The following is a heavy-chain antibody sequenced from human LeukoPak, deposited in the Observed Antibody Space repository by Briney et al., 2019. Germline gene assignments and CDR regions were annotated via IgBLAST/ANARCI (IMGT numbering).Heavy chain of an antibody. V-gene: IGHV1-69*04. CDR2: IIPILGIA. J-gene: IGHJ4*02. Sequence: SAKVSCKASGGTFSSYAISWVQQAPGQGLEWMGRIIPILGIANYAQKFQGRVTITADKSTSTAYMELSSLRSEDTAVYYCARDRGPYYYDSSGFDYWGQGTLVTVSS. D-gene: IGHD3-22*01. CDR1: GGTFSSYA. CDR3: ARDRGPYYYDSSGFDY.